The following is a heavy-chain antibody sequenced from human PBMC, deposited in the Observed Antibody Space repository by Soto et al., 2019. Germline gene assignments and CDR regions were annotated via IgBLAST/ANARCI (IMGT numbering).Heavy chain of an antibody. J-gene: IGHJ4*02. D-gene: IGHD6-19*01. CDR1: GFTFSSYG. CDR2: IWYDGSNK. CDR3: ARVGSGWYGDY. Sequence: QVQLVESGGGVVQPGRSLRLSCAASGFTFSSYGMHWVRQAPGKGLEWVAVIWYDGSNKYYADSVKGRFTISRDNSKNTLYLQMNSLRAEDTAVYYWARVGSGWYGDYWGQGTLVTVSS. V-gene: IGHV3-33*01.